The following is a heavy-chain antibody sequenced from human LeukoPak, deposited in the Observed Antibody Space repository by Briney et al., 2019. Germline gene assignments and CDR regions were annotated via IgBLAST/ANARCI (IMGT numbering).Heavy chain of an antibody. D-gene: IGHD2-2*01. CDR2: IYYSGST. CDR3: AGRVVPAASDDY. J-gene: IGHJ4*02. Sequence: SETLSLTCTVSGGSISSSSYYWGWIRQPPGKGLEWIGSIYYSGSTYYNPSLKSQVTISVDTSKNQFSLKLSSVTAADTAVYYCAGRVVPAASDDYWGQGTLVTVSS. V-gene: IGHV4-39*07. CDR1: GGSISSSSYY.